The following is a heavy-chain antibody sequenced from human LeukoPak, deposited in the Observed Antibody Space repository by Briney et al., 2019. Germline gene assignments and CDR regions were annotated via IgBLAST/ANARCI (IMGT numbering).Heavy chain of an antibody. CDR2: IIPIFGTA. J-gene: IGHJ3*02. CDR1: GGTFTSYA. CDR3: ARVVVPAALDAFDI. D-gene: IGHD2-2*01. V-gene: IGHV1-69*13. Sequence: GASVKVSCKASGGTFTSYAINWVRQAPGQGLEWMGGIIPIFGTANYAQKFQGRVTITADESTSTAYMELSSLRSEDTAVYYCARVVVPAALDAFDIWGQGTMVTVSS.